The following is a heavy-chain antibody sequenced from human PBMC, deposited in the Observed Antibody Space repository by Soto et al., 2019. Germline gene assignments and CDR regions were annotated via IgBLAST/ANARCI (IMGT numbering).Heavy chain of an antibody. Sequence: ASVKVSCKASGYTFTGYYMHWVRQAPGQGLEWMGWINPNSGGTNYAQKFQGWVTMTRDTSISTAYMELSRLRSDDTAVYYCAASVVVTSDAFDIWGKGTMVTVSS. CDR2: INPNSGGT. D-gene: IGHD3-22*01. CDR3: AASVVVTSDAFDI. CDR1: GYTFTGYY. J-gene: IGHJ3*02. V-gene: IGHV1-2*04.